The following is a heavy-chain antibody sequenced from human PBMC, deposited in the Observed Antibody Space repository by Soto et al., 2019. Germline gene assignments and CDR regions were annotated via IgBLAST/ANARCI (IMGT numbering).Heavy chain of an antibody. Sequence: QVQLVQSGAEVKKPGSSVKVSCKASGGTLSSYTISWVRQTPGQGHEWMGRIIPILGIANYAQRFQVRVTITADKSTSTAYMELSSLRSEDPAVYYCARSYYHILTGLAYWGQGTLVTVSS. V-gene: IGHV1-69*02. CDR2: IIPILGIA. J-gene: IGHJ4*02. D-gene: IGHD3-9*01. CDR3: ARSYYHILTGLAY. CDR1: GGTLSSYT.